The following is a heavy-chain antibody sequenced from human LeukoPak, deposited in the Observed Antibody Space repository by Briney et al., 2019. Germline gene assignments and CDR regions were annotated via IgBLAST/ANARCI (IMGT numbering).Heavy chain of an antibody. J-gene: IGHJ4*02. Sequence: SVKVSCKASGGTFSSYAISWVRQAPGQGLEWMGGIIPIFGTANYAQKFQGRVTITADESTSTAYMELSSLRSEDTAVYYCARDSSGWYTSLGYWGQRTLVTVSS. CDR2: IIPIFGTA. CDR1: GGTFSSYA. D-gene: IGHD6-19*01. V-gene: IGHV1-69*01. CDR3: ARDSSGWYTSLGY.